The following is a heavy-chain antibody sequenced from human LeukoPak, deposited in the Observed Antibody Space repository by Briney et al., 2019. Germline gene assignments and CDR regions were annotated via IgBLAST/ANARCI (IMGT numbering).Heavy chain of an antibody. V-gene: IGHV4-59*01. CDR2: IYYSGST. Sequence: SETLSLTCTVSGGSISSYYWSWIRQPPGKGLEWIGYIYYSGSTNYNPSLKSRVTISVDTSKNQFSLKPSSVTAADTAVYCCARSRRQAYDSSVQYDYWGQGTLVTVSS. D-gene: IGHD3-22*01. CDR1: GGSISSYY. CDR3: ARSRRQAYDSSVQYDY. J-gene: IGHJ4*02.